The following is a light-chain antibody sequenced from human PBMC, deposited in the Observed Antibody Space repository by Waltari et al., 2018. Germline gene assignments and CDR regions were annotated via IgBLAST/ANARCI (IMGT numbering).Light chain of an antibody. CDR1: QSVSSN. V-gene: IGKV3-15*01. Sequence: EIVMTQSPATLYVSPGDRATLSCRASQSVSSNLAWDQQKPGQAPRLLIYGASTRATGIPARFSGSGSGTEFTLTISSLQSEDFAVYYCQQYNNWPPITFGQGTRLEIK. CDR3: QQYNNWPPIT. CDR2: GAS. J-gene: IGKJ5*01.